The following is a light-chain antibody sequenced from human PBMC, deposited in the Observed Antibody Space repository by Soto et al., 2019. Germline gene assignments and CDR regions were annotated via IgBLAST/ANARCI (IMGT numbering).Light chain of an antibody. CDR3: AAWDDSLSGPL. CDR1: SSNIGSNY. V-gene: IGLV1-47*01. J-gene: IGLJ3*02. CDR2: GNN. Sequence: QAVLTQPPSASGTPGQRVTISCSGSSSNIGSNYVYWYQQLPGTAPKLLIYGNNQRPSGVPDRFSGSKSGTSASLAISGLRSEDEADYYCAAWDDSLSGPLFGGGTKLTVL.